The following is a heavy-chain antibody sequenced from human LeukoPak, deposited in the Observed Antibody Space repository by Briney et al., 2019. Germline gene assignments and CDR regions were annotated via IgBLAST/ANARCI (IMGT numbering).Heavy chain of an antibody. CDR2: INHSGST. Sequence: SETLSLTCAVYGGSFSGYYWSWIRQPPGKGLEWIGEINHSGSTNYNPSLKSRVTISVDTSENQFSLKLSSVTAADTAVYYCARRRYSGSYGSPHFDYWGQGTLVTVSS. CDR3: ARRRYSGSYGSPHFDY. D-gene: IGHD1-26*01. CDR1: GGSFSGYY. J-gene: IGHJ4*02. V-gene: IGHV4-34*01.